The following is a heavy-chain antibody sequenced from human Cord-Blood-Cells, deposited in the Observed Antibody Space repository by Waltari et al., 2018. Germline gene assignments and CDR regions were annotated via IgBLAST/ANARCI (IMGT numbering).Heavy chain of an antibody. V-gene: IGHV3-7*01. Sequence: EVQLVESGGGLVQPGGSLRISCAASGFTFSSYWMSWVRQAPGKGLEWVANIKQDGSEKYYVDSVKDRFTISRDNAQNSLYLQMNSLRAEDTAVYYCARVTGRGRFDYWGQGTLVTVSS. CDR3: ARVTGRGRFDY. J-gene: IGHJ4*02. CDR1: GFTFSSYW. D-gene: IGHD1-20*01. CDR2: IKQDGSEK.